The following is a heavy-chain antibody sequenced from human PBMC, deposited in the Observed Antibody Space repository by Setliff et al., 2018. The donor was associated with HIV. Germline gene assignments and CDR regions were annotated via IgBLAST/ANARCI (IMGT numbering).Heavy chain of an antibody. CDR3: ARGQTSVTLQFDH. CDR1: GFTFNNYA. CDR2: IKWSTNRI. D-gene: IGHD4-17*01. J-gene: IGHJ4*02. Sequence: SGGSLRLSCAASGFTFNNYAMNRVRQAPGKGLEWVSGIKWSTNRIRYADSVKGRFTISRDSAKNSLFLQMNSLRAEDTAVYYCARGQTSVTLQFDHWGQGTLVTVSS. V-gene: IGHV3-20*04.